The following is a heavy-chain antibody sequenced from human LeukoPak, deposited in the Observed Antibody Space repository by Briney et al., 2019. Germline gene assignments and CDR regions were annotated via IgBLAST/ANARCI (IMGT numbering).Heavy chain of an antibody. V-gene: IGHV3-30*18. Sequence: GGSLRLSCAASGFTFSSYSMQWVRQTPGKGLEWVGIMSNSGENTFYGEAVRGRFTISRDNSQNTLYLQMNSLRPEDTAVYYCAKGGASVTRYVDYWGQGTLVTVSS. D-gene: IGHD4-17*01. CDR2: MSNSGENT. CDR3: AKGGASVTRYVDY. CDR1: GFTFSSYS. J-gene: IGHJ4*02.